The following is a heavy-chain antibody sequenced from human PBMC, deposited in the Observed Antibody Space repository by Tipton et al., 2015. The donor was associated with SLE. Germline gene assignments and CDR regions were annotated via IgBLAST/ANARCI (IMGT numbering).Heavy chain of an antibody. Sequence: SLRLSCAASGFIFDDYTMHWVRHTPGKGLEWVSLITGGSYTTFYADSVRGRFTISRDNSKNSLYLQMNSLRTEDTALYYCAKLDYDSSTYYNGDHWGQGTLVTVSS. CDR3: AKLDYDSSTYYNGDH. D-gene: IGHD3-22*01. CDR2: ITGGSYTT. CDR1: GFIFDDYT. V-gene: IGHV3-43*02. J-gene: IGHJ4*02.